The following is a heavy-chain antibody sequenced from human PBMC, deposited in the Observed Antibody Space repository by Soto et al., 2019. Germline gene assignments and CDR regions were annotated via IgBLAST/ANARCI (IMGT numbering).Heavy chain of an antibody. Sequence: EVQLVESGGGLVQPGGSLGLSCAASGFSFSNYWMSWVGQAPGEGLEWVANINQVGSVKYYLDPLRGRLTISRDNAKNSVYLQITGLRAEDPALYYCARIGYSSSSFDYWGQGTLVTVYS. CDR3: ARIGYSSSSFDY. CDR1: GFSFSNYW. J-gene: IGHJ4*02. V-gene: IGHV3-7*01. CDR2: INQVGSVK. D-gene: IGHD6-13*01.